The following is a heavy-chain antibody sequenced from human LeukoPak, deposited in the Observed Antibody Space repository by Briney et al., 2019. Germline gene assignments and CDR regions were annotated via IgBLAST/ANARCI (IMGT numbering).Heavy chain of an antibody. J-gene: IGHJ4*02. CDR1: GFTFGAYD. Sequence: GGSLRLSCAASGFTFGAYDMHGVRQTTGRRLEGVSSTGTAHNTFQPGSVKGRFSISRENAENSLYLQMNNLRDGDTAVYYCARGPPGSGLTIDWWGQGALVTVSS. V-gene: IGHV3-13*01. CDR3: ARGPPGSGLTIDW. CDR2: TGTAHNT.